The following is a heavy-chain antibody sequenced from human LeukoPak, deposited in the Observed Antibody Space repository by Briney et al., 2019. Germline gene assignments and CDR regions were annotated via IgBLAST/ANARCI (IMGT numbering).Heavy chain of an antibody. D-gene: IGHD1-26*01. V-gene: IGHV4-59*01. Sequence: SETLSLTCTVSGGSISSYYWSWIRQPPGKGLEWIGYIYYSGSTNYNPSLKSRVTISVDTSKNQFSLKLSSVTAADTAVYYCARGDLVGATIFDYWGQGTLVTVSS. J-gene: IGHJ4*02. CDR3: ARGDLVGATIFDY. CDR2: IYYSGST. CDR1: GGSISSYY.